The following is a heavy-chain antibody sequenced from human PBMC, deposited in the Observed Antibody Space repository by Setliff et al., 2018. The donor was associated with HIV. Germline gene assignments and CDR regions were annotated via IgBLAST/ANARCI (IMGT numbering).Heavy chain of an antibody. CDR3: ANPHDGGAFDV. CDR2: VIPSFATA. V-gene: IGHV1-69*13. J-gene: IGHJ3*01. CDR1: GGTFKNLA. Sequence: SVKVSCKASGGTFKNLAISWVRQAPGQGLEWMGGVIPSFATANYAQKFQGRITITADELTSTVYMDLNSLKSEDSAVYYCANPHDGGAFDVWGQGTAITVSS. D-gene: IGHD1-1*01.